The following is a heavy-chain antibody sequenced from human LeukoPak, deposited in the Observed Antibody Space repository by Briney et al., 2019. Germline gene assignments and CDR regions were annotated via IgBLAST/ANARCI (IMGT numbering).Heavy chain of an antibody. V-gene: IGHV3-21*01. CDR1: GFTFSSYS. CDR3: ARDLLEWLSLNNAFDI. J-gene: IGHJ3*02. Sequence: PGGSLRLSCAASGFTFSSYSMNWVRQAPGKGLEWVSSISSSSSYIYYADSVKGRFTISRDNAKNSLYLQMNSLRAEDTAVYYCARDLLEWLSLNNAFDIWGQGTMVTVSS. CDR2: ISSSSSYI. D-gene: IGHD3-3*01.